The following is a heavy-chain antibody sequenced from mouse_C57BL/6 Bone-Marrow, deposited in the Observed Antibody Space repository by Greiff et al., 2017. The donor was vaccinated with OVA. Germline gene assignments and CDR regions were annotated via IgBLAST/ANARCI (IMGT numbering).Heavy chain of an antibody. V-gene: IGHV10-1*01. CDR2: IRSKSNNYAT. D-gene: IGHD2-3*01. J-gene: IGHJ2*01. Sequence: EVQLVESGGGLVQPKGSLKLSCAASGFSFTTYAMNWVRQAPGKGLEWVARIRSKSNNYATYYADSVKDRFTISRDDSESMLYLQMNNLKTEDTAMYYCVRDGYSFDYWGQGTTLTVSS. CDR1: GFSFTTYA. CDR3: VRDGYSFDY.